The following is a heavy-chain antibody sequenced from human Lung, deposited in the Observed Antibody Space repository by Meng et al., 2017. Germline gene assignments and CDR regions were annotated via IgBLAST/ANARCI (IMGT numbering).Heavy chain of an antibody. Sequence: VQLGQCGAEVKKPGVSGKVSFKASGYTFPYYWLHWVRLAPGQGLEWMGRINPKSGDTHYAQRFQGRVTMAGDTSISTAYMELSGLRSDDTAMYYCARDEDISAAGKLFGDYWGRETLVTVSS. D-gene: IGHD6-13*01. CDR2: INPKSGDT. J-gene: IGHJ4*02. V-gene: IGHV1-2*06. CDR3: ARDEDISAAGKLFGDY. CDR1: GYTFPYYW.